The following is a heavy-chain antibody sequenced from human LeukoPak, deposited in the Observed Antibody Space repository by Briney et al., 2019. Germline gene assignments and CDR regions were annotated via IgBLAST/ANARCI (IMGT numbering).Heavy chain of an antibody. CDR1: GFPFSARA. D-gene: IGHD1-7*01. CDR2: ISGSGDDT. Sequence: TGGSLRLSCAASGFPFSARAMNWVRQAAGKGLEWVSSISGSGDDTYYADSVKGRFSISRDNSKNTVYLQMNSLRAEDTAIYYCAKDWGAAGTTDYWGQGTLVTVSS. CDR3: AKDWGAAGTTDY. V-gene: IGHV3-23*01. J-gene: IGHJ4*02.